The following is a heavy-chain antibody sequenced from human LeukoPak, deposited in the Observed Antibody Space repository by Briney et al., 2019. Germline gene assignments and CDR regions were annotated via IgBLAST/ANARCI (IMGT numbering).Heavy chain of an antibody. J-gene: IGHJ4*02. D-gene: IGHD3-16*01. CDR1: GGSISSYY. CDR2: IYTSGST. Sequence: PSETLSLTCTVSGGSISSYYWSWIRQPAGKGLEWIGRIYTSGSTNYNPSLKSRVTMSADTSKNQFSLKLSSVTAADTAVYYCARYYYDYVWGSYSFDYWGQGTLVTVSS. CDR3: ARYYYDYVWGSYSFDY. V-gene: IGHV4-4*07.